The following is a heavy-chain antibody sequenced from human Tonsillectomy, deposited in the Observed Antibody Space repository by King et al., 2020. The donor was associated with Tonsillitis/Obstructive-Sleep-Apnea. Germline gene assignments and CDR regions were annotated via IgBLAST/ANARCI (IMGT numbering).Heavy chain of an antibody. J-gene: IGHJ4*02. CDR3: AKPKYRPIYTSSWLDF. D-gene: IGHD6-6*01. Sequence: VQLVESGGGVVQPGGSLRLSCAASGFTFSTYTMHWVRQAPGKGLEWVAVISYDAATKYYADSVKGRFTISRENSKNTLFLQMDTLNGEDTAVYYCAKPKYRPIYTSSWLDFWGQGTLAIVSS. CDR2: ISYDAATK. V-gene: IGHV3-30-3*01. CDR1: GFTFSTYT.